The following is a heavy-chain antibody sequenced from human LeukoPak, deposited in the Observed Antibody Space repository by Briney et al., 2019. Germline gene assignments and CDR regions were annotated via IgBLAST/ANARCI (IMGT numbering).Heavy chain of an antibody. J-gene: IGHJ4*02. CDR1: GFTFDDYA. Sequence: PGGSLRLSCAASGFTFDDYAMHWVRQAPGKGLEWVSGISWNSGSIGYADSVKGRFTISRDNAKNSLYLQMNSLRAEDMALYYCAKGIWFGELSPFDYWGQGTLVTVSS. V-gene: IGHV3-9*03. CDR3: AKGIWFGELSPFDY. D-gene: IGHD3-10*01. CDR2: ISWNSGSI.